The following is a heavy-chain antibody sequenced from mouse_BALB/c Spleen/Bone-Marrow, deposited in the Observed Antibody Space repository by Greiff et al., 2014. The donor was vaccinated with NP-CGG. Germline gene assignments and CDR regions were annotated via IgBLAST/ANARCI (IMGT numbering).Heavy chain of an antibody. V-gene: IGHV14-1*02. CDR1: GFNIKDYY. CDR3: AGGNYRFAY. Sequence: EVQLQESGAELVRPGALVKLSCKAFGFNIKDYYMHWVKQRPEQGLEWIGWIDPEDGNTIYDPKFQGKASITADTSSNTAYLQLSSLTSEDTAVYYCAGGNYRFAYWGQGTLVTVSA. J-gene: IGHJ3*01. CDR2: IDPEDGNT. D-gene: IGHD2-1*01.